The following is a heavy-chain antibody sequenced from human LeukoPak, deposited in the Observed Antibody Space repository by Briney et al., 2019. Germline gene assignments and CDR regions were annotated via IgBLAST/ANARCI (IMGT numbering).Heavy chain of an antibody. D-gene: IGHD5-18*01. J-gene: IGHJ4*02. CDR2: IYSRGRS. CDR3: ARHRGYTYGRTFDY. Sequence: PSETLSLTCNVSGDSISTYYWSWIRQPPGKGLEWIGYIYSRGRSSYNPSLRSRVTISVDTSKNQFSLKLTFVTAADTAFYFCARHRGYTYGRTFDYWGQGTLVTVSS. CDR1: GDSISTYY. V-gene: IGHV4-59*08.